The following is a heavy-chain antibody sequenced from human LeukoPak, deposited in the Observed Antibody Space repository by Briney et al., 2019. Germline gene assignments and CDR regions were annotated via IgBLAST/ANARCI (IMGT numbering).Heavy chain of an antibody. Sequence: ASVKVSCKASGYTFTGYYMHWVRQATGQGLAGMGWINPNSGGTNYAQKVEGRVSMSTDTSISTAYMELSRLRSDDTAVYYCATPERGYSGYDFGSWGQGTLVTVSS. CDR1: GYTFTGYY. D-gene: IGHD5-12*01. J-gene: IGHJ4*02. V-gene: IGHV1-2*02. CDR3: ATPERGYSGYDFGS. CDR2: INPNSGGT.